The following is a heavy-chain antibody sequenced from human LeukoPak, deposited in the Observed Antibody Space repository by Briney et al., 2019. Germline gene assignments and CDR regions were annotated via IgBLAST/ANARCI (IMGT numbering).Heavy chain of an antibody. CDR3: ARDPGSWFYFDY. CDR1: GYSIRSGYY. CDR2: IYHSGST. V-gene: IGHV4-38-2*02. Sequence: SETLSLTCAVSGYSIRSGYYWGWIRQPPGKGLEWIGSIYHSGSTYYNPSLKSRVTISVDTSKNQFSLKLSSVTAADTAVYYCARDPGSWFYFDYWGQGTLVTVSS. J-gene: IGHJ4*02. D-gene: IGHD6-13*01.